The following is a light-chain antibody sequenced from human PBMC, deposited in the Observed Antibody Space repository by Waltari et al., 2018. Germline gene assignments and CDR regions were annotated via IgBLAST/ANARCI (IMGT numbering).Light chain of an antibody. CDR3: QSYDSSLSTSV. V-gene: IGLV1-40*01. Sequence: HSGLTQPPSVSGAPGQRVTISCTGSRPNIGAGSDVHWYQLLPGSAPKLLIYGNTNRPSGVPDRFSGSKSGTSASLAITGLQAEDEADYYCQSYDSSLSTSVFGGGTKLTVL. CDR1: RPNIGAGSD. CDR2: GNT. J-gene: IGLJ2*01.